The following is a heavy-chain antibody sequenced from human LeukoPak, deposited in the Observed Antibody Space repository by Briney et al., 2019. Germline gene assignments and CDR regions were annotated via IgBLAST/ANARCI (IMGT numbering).Heavy chain of an antibody. Sequence: ASVKVSCKTLGYTFITSSIYWVRQAPGQRLEWLGWITVASGNTRYSENLQGRVTLTRDTSANTAYMELHNLKFEDTAVYYCVGGSLGYWGQGTLATVSP. CDR3: VGGSLGY. V-gene: IGHV1-3*01. J-gene: IGHJ4*02. CDR1: GYTFITSS. CDR2: ITVASGNT.